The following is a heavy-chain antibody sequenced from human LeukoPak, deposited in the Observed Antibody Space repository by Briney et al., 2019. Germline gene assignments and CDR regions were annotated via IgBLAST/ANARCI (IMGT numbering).Heavy chain of an antibody. J-gene: IGHJ4*02. CDR1: GFTFNNYA. Sequence: PGGSLRLSCAASGFTFNNYAMSWVRQAPGMGLERVSGISGSDGTTNYADSVKGRFTVSRDNSKNTLYLQMNSLRGEETAVYYCAKGLSSSTWADFDYWGQGTLVTVSS. CDR2: ISGSDGTT. CDR3: AKGLSSSTWADFDY. D-gene: IGHD6-13*01. V-gene: IGHV3-23*01.